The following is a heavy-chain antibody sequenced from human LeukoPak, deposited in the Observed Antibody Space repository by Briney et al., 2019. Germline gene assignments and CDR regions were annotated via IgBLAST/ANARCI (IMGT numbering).Heavy chain of an antibody. CDR3: AREPGIGYAFDI. J-gene: IGHJ3*02. Sequence: PGGSLRLSCVVSGFTFTNSWMTWVRQTPGKGLEWVANIKQDGSEKHYVDSVKGRFTISRDNTKNSLYLQMNSLRAEDTAVYYCAREPGIGYAFDIWGRGTMVTVSS. CDR1: GFTFTNSW. D-gene: IGHD3-10*01. V-gene: IGHV3-7*01. CDR2: IKQDGSEK.